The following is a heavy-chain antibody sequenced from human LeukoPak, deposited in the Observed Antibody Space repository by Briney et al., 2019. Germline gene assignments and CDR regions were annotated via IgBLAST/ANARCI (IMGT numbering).Heavy chain of an antibody. D-gene: IGHD3-16*01. CDR3: AKSQGPPKGGTDC. CDR2: ISSSSSYT. J-gene: IGHJ4*02. Sequence: PSETLSLTCAVSGDSISNSRFHWAWIRQTPGKGLEWVSYISSSSSYTNYADSVKGRFTISRDNAKNTLYLQMNSLRAEDTAVYYCAKSQGPPKGGTDCWGQGTLVTVSS. V-gene: IGHV3-11*03. CDR1: GDSISNSRFH.